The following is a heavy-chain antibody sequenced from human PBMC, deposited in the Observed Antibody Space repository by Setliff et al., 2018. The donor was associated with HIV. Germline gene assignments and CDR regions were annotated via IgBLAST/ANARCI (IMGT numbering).Heavy chain of an antibody. CDR1: GYTFTNYY. V-gene: IGHV1-46*01. CDR3: ARCYYDSSGPTDAFDI. CDR2: INPSGGRT. Sequence: ASVKVSCKASGYTFTNYYIHWVRQAPGQGREWMGLINPSGGRTSYAQKFQGRLTMTRDTSRSTVYMELSSLRSEDTAVYYCARCYYDSSGPTDAFDIWGQGTVVTVSS. D-gene: IGHD3-22*01. J-gene: IGHJ3*02.